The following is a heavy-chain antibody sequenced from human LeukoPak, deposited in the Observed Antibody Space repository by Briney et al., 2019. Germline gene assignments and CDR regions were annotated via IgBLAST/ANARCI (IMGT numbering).Heavy chain of an antibody. CDR2: INSDGTSL. Sequence: GGSLRLSCAASGFTLNSYWMNWVRQAPGKGLVWVSRINSDGTSLTYADSVKGRFTVSRDSAKNTLYLQMNSLGAEDTAVYYCTRDLRMDYYYVDYYYYGMDVWGQGTTVTVSS. V-gene: IGHV3-74*03. CDR1: GFTLNSYW. CDR3: TRDLRMDYYYVDYYYYGMDV. J-gene: IGHJ6*02. D-gene: IGHD3-10*02.